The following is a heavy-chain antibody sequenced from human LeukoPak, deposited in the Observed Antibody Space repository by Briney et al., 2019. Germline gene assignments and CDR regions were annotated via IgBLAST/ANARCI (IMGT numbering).Heavy chain of an antibody. CDR1: GGSISSGDYY. CDR3: ARHKLVWFGEFYYFDY. D-gene: IGHD3-10*01. J-gene: IGHJ4*02. Sequence: PSETLSLTCTVSGGSISSGDYYWSWIRQPPGKGLEWIGYIYYSGSTYYNPSLKSRVTISVDTSKNQFSLKLSSVTAADTAVYYCARHKLVWFGEFYYFDYWGQGTLVTVSS. CDR2: IYYSGST. V-gene: IGHV4-30-4*08.